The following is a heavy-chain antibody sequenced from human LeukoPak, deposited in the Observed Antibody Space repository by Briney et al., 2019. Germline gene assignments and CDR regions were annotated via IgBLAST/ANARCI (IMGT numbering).Heavy chain of an antibody. D-gene: IGHD1-26*01. CDR1: GFTFSSHA. Sequence: GGSLRLSCAASGFTFSSHAMSWVRQAPGKGLEWVSLISGSGDSTYYADSVKGRFTISRDNAKSSLYLQMNSLRAEDTALYYCAKLWSVGGLGAFDIWGQGTMVTVSS. J-gene: IGHJ3*02. V-gene: IGHV3-23*01. CDR2: ISGSGDST. CDR3: AKLWSVGGLGAFDI.